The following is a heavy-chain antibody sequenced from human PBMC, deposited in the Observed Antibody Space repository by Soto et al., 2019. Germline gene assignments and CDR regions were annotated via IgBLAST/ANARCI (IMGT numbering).Heavy chain of an antibody. D-gene: IGHD6-19*01. Sequence: PSETLSLTCTVSGGPIAPFYWTWIRQSPGKGLESIGYVYYNGSTNYNPALKGRVTISLDTSKSQFSLRLSSVNAADTAVYYCARTRGRGQWRDFYFDFWGQGSLVTVSS. CDR3: ARTRGRGQWRDFYFDF. V-gene: IGHV4-59*12. CDR2: VYYNGST. CDR1: GGPIAPFY. J-gene: IGHJ4*02.